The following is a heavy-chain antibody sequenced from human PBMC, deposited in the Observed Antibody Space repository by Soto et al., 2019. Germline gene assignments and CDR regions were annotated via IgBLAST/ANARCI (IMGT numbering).Heavy chain of an antibody. D-gene: IGHD3-10*01. Sequence: TLSLTCAVYGGSFSGYYWSWIRQPPGKGLEWIGEINHSGSTNYNPSLKSRVTISVDTSKNQFSLKLSSVTAADTAVYYCARASITMVRGVILDHDAFDIWGQGTMVTVS. V-gene: IGHV4-34*01. CDR3: ARASITMVRGVILDHDAFDI. J-gene: IGHJ3*02. CDR1: GGSFSGYY. CDR2: INHSGST.